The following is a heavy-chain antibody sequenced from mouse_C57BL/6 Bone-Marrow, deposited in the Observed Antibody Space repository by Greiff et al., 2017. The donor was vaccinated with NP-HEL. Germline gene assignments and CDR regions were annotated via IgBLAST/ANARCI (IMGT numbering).Heavy chain of an antibody. CDR2: IYPGDGDT. CDR3: ARWGITIGDFYAMDY. J-gene: IGHJ4*01. V-gene: IGHV1-82*01. D-gene: IGHD2-4*01. CDR1: GYAFSSSW. Sequence: QVQLKQSGPELVKPGASVKISCKASGYAFSSSWMNWVKQRPGKGLEWIGRIYPGDGDTNYNGKFKGKATLTADKSSSTAYMQLSSLTSEDSAVYFCARWGITIGDFYAMDYWGQGTSVTVSS.